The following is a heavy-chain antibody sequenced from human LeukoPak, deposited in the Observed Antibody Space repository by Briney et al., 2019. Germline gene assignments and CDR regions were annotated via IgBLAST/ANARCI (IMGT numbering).Heavy chain of an antibody. V-gene: IGHV3-21*01. CDR3: AREGGDGDYYYYMDV. D-gene: IGHD2-21*02. CDR1: GFTFTDSS. Sequence: GGSLRLSCSAPGFTFTDSSMSWVRQAPGKGLEWVSIISRVSTYIYYADSVKGRFTVSRDNARSSLYLLMTSLRAEDTAVYFCAREGGDGDYYYYMDVWGKGTTVTVSS. CDR2: ISRVSTYI. J-gene: IGHJ6*03.